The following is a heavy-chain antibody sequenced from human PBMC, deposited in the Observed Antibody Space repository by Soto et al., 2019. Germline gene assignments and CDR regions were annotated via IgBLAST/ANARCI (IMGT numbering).Heavy chain of an antibody. CDR3: ASPQRGNGFDI. D-gene: IGHD6-13*01. CDR2: IYHSGST. V-gene: IGHV4-4*02. J-gene: IGHJ3*02. Sequence: KTSDTLSLTFAVSGGSISSSIWWSWVRQPPGKGLEWIGEIYHSGSTNYNPSLKSRVTISVDKSKNQFSLKLSSVTAADTAVYYCASPQRGNGFDIWGQGTMVT. CDR1: GGSISSSIW.